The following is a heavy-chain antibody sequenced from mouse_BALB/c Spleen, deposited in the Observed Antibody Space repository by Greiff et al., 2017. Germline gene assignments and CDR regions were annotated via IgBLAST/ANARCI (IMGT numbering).Heavy chain of an antibody. Sequence: EVKVEESGGGLVQPGGSLKLSCAASGFTFSSYTMSWVRQTPEKRLEWVAYISNGGDNTYYPDTVKGRFTISRDNAKNTLYLQMSSLKSEDTAMFYCARGLGNLAWFAYWGQGTLVTVSA. CDR1: GFTFSSYT. J-gene: IGHJ3*01. V-gene: IGHV5-12-2*01. CDR3: ARGLGNLAWFAY. CDR2: ISNGGDNT. D-gene: IGHD2-1*01.